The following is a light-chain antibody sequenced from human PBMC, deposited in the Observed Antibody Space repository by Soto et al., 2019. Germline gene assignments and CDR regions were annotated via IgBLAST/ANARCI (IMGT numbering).Light chain of an antibody. CDR3: QTWGTGIQV. J-gene: IGLJ2*01. CDR2: LNSDGRH. CDR1: SGHSNYA. V-gene: IGLV4-69*01. Sequence: VLTQSPSASASLGASVKLTCTLSSGHSNYAIAWHQQQPEKGPRYLMKLNSDGRHSKGDGIPDRFSGSTSGAERYLTISSLQSEDEADYYCQTWGTGIQVFGGGTKLTVL.